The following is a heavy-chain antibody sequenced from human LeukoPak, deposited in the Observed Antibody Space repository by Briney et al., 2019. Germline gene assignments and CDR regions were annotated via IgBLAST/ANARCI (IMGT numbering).Heavy chain of an antibody. D-gene: IGHD3-22*01. CDR1: DVSISAYY. CDR3: ARVGSYDSSGYYFDH. CDR2: VYHSADS. V-gene: IGHV4-59*01. J-gene: IGHJ4*02. Sequence: PSETLSLTCTVSDVSISAYYWSWIRQTPGKGLEWIGYVYHSADSTYNPSLRSRVTMSMDTAENQFSLKMRFVSAADTAVYYCARVGSYDSSGYYFDHWGQGTLVTVSS.